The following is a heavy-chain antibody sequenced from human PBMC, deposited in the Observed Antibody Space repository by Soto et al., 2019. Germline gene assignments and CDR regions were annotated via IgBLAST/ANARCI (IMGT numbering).Heavy chain of an antibody. CDR1: ADSISTFY. CDR3: ARGRTVRNYADDSSDYFYFFDY. CDR2: VYYTGST. V-gene: IGHV4-59*01. D-gene: IGHD3-22*01. Sequence: PSETLSLTCTVSADSISTFYWGWMRQSPGKELEWIGYVYYTGSTNYNPSLKSRVTTSVDRSKNQFSLKLTSANAADTAVYYCARGRTVRNYADDSSDYFYFFDYWGQGTQVTVSS. J-gene: IGHJ4*02.